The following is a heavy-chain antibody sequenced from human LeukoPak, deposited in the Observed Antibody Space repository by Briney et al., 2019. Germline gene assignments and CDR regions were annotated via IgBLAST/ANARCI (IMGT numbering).Heavy chain of an antibody. Sequence: ASVKVSCKASGYTFSSYDFNWVRQAPGQGLEWMGWMNPNSGNTGYAQKFQGRVTMTRDTSISTAYMELSSLRSEDTAVYYCARTGPDFWSGYPNDYYYYMDVWGKGTTVTVSS. J-gene: IGHJ6*03. V-gene: IGHV1-8*01. D-gene: IGHD3-3*01. CDR2: MNPNSGNT. CDR3: ARTGPDFWSGYPNDYYYYMDV. CDR1: GYTFSSYD.